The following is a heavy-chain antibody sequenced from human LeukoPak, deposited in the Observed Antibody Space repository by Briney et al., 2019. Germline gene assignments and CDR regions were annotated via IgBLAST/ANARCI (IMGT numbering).Heavy chain of an antibody. CDR2: ISSSSSTI. D-gene: IGHD3-10*01. V-gene: IGHV3-48*01. J-gene: IGHJ4*02. CDR1: GFTFSSYS. Sequence: GGSLRLSCAASGFTFSSYSMNWVRQAPGKGLEWVSYISSSSSTIYYADSVKGRFTISRDNAKNSLYLQMNSLRAEDTAVYYCAKDRSGSGSYYHYWGQGTLVTVSS. CDR3: AKDRSGSGSYYHY.